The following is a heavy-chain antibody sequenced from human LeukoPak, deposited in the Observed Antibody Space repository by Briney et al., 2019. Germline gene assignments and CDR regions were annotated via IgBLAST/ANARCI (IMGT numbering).Heavy chain of an antibody. CDR2: IPSTSSTI. V-gene: IGHV3-48*01. CDR1: GFTFSSFG. CDR3: ARSLSTDFDH. J-gene: IGHJ4*02. Sequence: GGSLRLSCAASGFTFSSFGMNWVRQAPGKGLEWVSYIPSTSSTIYYADSVKGRFTISRDNAKNSLYLQMNSLRAEDTAVYYCARSLSTDFDHWGQGTLVTVSS. D-gene: IGHD5/OR15-5a*01.